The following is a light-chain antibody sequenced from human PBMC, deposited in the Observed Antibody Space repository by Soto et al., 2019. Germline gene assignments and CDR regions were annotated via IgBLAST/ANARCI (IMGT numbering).Light chain of an antibody. CDR3: QQYAKLPIT. CDR2: CAS. J-gene: IGKJ5*01. Sequence: ELVLTQSPCTLSLSPGERATLSCRASQSVTSSYLTWYQQKPGQAPRLLIYCASTRAAGIPDRFSCTWSGTDFTLTSSSLEPEDCAVYYCQQYAKLPITCGQGTRLETK. CDR1: QSVTSSY. V-gene: IGKV3-20*01.